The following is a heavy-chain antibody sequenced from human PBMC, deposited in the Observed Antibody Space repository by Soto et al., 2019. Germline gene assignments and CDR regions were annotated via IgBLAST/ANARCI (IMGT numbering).Heavy chain of an antibody. D-gene: IGHD2-15*01. Sequence: SETLSLTCAVSGYSISSGYYWGWIRQPPGKGLEWIGSIYHSGSTYYNPSLKSRVTISVDTSKNQFSLKLSSVTAADTAVYYCARVRGGSHKGWLDPWGEGTLVTIS. J-gene: IGHJ5*02. CDR2: IYHSGST. CDR3: ARVRGGSHKGWLDP. V-gene: IGHV4-38-2*01. CDR1: GYSISSGYY.